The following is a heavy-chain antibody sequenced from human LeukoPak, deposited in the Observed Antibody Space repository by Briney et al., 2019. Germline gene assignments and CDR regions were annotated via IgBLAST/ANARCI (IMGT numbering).Heavy chain of an antibody. CDR2: MNPNNGNT. CDR3: ARDPNPVAGVNFDY. J-gene: IGHJ4*02. V-gene: IGHV1-8*01. D-gene: IGHD3-16*01. Sequence: GASVKVSCKTSGYTFTNYDINWVRQATGQGLEWMGWMNPNNGNTGYAQKFQGRVTMTRNTSISTAYMELSSLRSEDTAVYYCARDPNPVAGVNFDYWGQGSLVTVSS. CDR1: GYTFTNYD.